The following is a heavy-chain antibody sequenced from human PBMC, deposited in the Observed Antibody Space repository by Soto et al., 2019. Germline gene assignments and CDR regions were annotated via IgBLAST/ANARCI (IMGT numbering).Heavy chain of an antibody. CDR1: GGSITSSSYY. Sequence: SETLSLTCTVSGGSITSSSYYWVWIRHPPGKGLEWIGSISYSGGTYYNPSLKSRVTISVETSKNQFSLKMISVTAADTAVYYCARRGRGSYHSYYYYMDVWGKGTTVTVSS. CDR3: ARRGRGSYHSYYYYMDV. J-gene: IGHJ6*03. D-gene: IGHD1-26*01. V-gene: IGHV4-39*01. CDR2: ISYSGGT.